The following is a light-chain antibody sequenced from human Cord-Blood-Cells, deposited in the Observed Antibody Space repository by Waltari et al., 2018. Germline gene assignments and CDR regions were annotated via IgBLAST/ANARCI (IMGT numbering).Light chain of an antibody. CDR3: QQLNSYPHS. J-gene: IGKJ2*03. Sequence: DIQLTQSPSFLSASVGERVTIPCRASQGISSYLAWYQQKPGKAPKLLIYAASTLQSGVPSRFSGSGSGTEFTLTISSLQPEDFATYYCQQLNSYPHSFGQGTKLEIK. V-gene: IGKV1-9*01. CDR1: QGISSY. CDR2: AAS.